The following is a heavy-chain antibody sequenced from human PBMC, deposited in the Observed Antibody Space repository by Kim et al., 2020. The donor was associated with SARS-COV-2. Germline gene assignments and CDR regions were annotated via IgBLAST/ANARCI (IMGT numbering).Heavy chain of an antibody. D-gene: IGHD4-17*01. J-gene: IGHJ3*02. CDR3: ARLYGASGKNAFDI. V-gene: IGHV3-74*01. Sequence: GGSLRLSCVASGFTFSNYWMHWVRQAPGKGLVWVSRINTDGSSTTSADSVKGRFTISRDNAKNTLYLQMNSLRAEDTAVYYCARLYGASGKNAFDIWGQGTMVTVSS. CDR2: INTDGSST. CDR1: GFTFSNYW.